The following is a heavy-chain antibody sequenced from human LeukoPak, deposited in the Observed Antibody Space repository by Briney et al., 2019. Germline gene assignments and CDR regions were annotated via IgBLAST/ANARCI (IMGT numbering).Heavy chain of an antibody. J-gene: IGHJ4*02. V-gene: IGHV4-59*11. CDR1: GDSISNHY. CDR3: PRGGIAAAGGVFDY. D-gene: IGHD6-13*01. CDR2: NFYSAHT. Sequence: SETLSLTCTVSGDSISNHYWNWIRKPPGKGLVWVGYNFYSAHTNYNPSRKIRVTVYVDTSKNPFSLRLSSVTPEDTALYYCPRGGIAAAGGVFDYWGQGTLVTVSS.